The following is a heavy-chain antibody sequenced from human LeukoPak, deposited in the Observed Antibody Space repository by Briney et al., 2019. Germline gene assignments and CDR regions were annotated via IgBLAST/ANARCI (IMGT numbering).Heavy chain of an antibody. CDR2: INIDERIT. D-gene: IGHD6-19*01. J-gene: IGHJ4*02. Sequence: GGSLRLSCAASGFSFSTQRMHWVRQAPGKGLVWVSYINIDERITGYADSVKGRFTISRDNAKNTLYLQMNSLRAEDTAVYYCARGPSGAVAGTGDYYFDYWGQGTLVTVSS. CDR1: GFSFSTQR. V-gene: IGHV3-74*01. CDR3: ARGPSGAVAGTGDYYFDY.